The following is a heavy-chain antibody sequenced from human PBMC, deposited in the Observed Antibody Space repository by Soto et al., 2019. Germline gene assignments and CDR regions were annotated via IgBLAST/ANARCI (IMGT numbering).Heavy chain of an antibody. D-gene: IGHD3-9*01. Sequence: SETLSLTCSVSSGSITSSYWSWIRRPPGKGLEWIGHIYYNGDTNYSPSLKSRVAMTLDTSKRQLSLKLSSVTAADTAVYYCARGPPNYEFLTGSFYFDLWGQGALVPVSS. V-gene: IGHV4-59*01. CDR2: IYYNGDT. J-gene: IGHJ4*02. CDR1: SGSITSSY. CDR3: ARGPPNYEFLTGSFYFDL.